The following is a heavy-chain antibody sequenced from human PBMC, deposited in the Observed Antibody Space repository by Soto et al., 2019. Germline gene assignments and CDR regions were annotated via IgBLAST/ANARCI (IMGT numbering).Heavy chain of an antibody. CDR2: IKSKTDGGTT. Sequence: GGSLRLSCAASGFTFSNAWMNWVRQAPGRGLEWVGRIKSKTDGGTTDYAAPVKGRFTISRDDSKNTLYLQMNSLKTEDTAVYYCTTGRYYYDSSGYYSFDYWGQGTLVTVSS. CDR1: GFTFSNAW. CDR3: TTGRYYYDSSGYYSFDY. J-gene: IGHJ4*02. V-gene: IGHV3-15*07. D-gene: IGHD3-22*01.